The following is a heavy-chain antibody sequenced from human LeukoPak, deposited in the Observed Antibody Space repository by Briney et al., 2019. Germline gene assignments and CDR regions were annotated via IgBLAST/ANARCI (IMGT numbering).Heavy chain of an antibody. CDR1: GYSISSGYY. D-gene: IGHD2-2*01. Sequence: PSETLSLTCAVSGYSISSGYYWGWIRQPPGKGLEGIGSIYHSGSTYYNPSLKSRVTISVDTSKNQFSLKLSSVTAADTAVYYCARHVYCSSTGCYYSEYFQHWGQGTLVTVSS. CDR3: ARHVYCSSTGCYYSEYFQH. V-gene: IGHV4-38-2*01. CDR2: IYHSGST. J-gene: IGHJ1*01.